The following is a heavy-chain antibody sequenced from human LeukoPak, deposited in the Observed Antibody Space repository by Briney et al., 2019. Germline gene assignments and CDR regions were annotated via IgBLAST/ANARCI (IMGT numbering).Heavy chain of an antibody. CDR3: AREWGGREWLFYRSYFDY. CDR1: GGSFSCYY. J-gene: IGHJ4*02. V-gene: IGHV4-34*01. D-gene: IGHD3-3*01. Sequence: SETLSLTCAVYGGSFSCYYCSWIRQPPGKGLEWIGEINHSGSTNYNPSLKSRVTISVDTSKNQFSLKLSSVTAADTAVYYCAREWGGREWLFYRSYFDYWDQRTLVTVSS. CDR2: INHSGST.